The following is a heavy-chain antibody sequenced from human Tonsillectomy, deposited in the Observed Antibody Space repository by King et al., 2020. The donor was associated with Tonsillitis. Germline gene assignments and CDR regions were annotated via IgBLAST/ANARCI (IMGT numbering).Heavy chain of an antibody. CDR3: AIFRRTWGY. V-gene: IGHV3-72*01. Sequence: VQLVESGGGLVQPGGSLRLSCTASGFTFSDHDMDWVRQAPGMGLEWVGRSRSKNKGYTTEYAASVKGRFTISRDASMNSLYLQLNSLKTEDTAVYYCAIFRRTWGYWGQGTLVTVSS. D-gene: IGHD3-16*01. J-gene: IGHJ4*02. CDR1: GFTFSDHD. CDR2: SRSKNKGYTT.